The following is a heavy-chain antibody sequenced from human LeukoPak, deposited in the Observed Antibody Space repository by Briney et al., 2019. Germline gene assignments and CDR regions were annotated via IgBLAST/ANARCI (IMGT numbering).Heavy chain of an antibody. CDR1: GYTFTGYY. Sequence: ASVKVSCKASGYTFTGYYMHWVRQAPGQGLEWMGRINPNSGGTNYAQKFQGRVTMTRDTSISTAYMELSRLRSDDTAVYYCARDTRDGYNFDYWGQGTLVTVSS. V-gene: IGHV1-2*06. CDR3: ARDTRDGYNFDY. CDR2: INPNSGGT. D-gene: IGHD5-24*01. J-gene: IGHJ4*02.